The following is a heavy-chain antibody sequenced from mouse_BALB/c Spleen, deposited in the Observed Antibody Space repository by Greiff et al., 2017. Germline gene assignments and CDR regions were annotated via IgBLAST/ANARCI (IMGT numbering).Heavy chain of an antibody. CDR3: AREDYDYEWFAY. Sequence: DVKLQESGPGLVKPSQSLSLTCSVTGYSITSGYYWNWIRQFPGNKLEWMGYISYDGSNNYNPSLKNRISITRDTSKNQFFLKLNSVTTEDTATYYCAREDYDYEWFAYWGQGTLVTVSA. CDR2: ISYDGSN. V-gene: IGHV3-6*02. J-gene: IGHJ3*01. D-gene: IGHD2-4*01. CDR1: GYSITSGYY.